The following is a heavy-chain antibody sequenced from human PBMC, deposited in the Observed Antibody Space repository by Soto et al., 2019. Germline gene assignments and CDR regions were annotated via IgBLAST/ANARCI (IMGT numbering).Heavy chain of an antibody. CDR3: ASLSRFALDY. J-gene: IGHJ4*01. CDR1: GFAFSSYT. D-gene: IGHD3-10*01. V-gene: IGHV3-21*01. Sequence: EVQLVESGGGLVKPGGSLRLSCAASGFAFSSYTMNWVRQAPGKGLEWVSSISGGGDYIYYTGSVKGRFSISRDNANNSLYLQMDSLRAEDTAVYYCASLSRFALDYWGQGTLVTVAS. CDR2: ISGGGDYI.